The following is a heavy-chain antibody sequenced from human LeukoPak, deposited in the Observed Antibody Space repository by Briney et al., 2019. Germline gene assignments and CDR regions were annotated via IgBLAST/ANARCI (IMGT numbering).Heavy chain of an antibody. CDR3: ARKSRYYGSGSYQGWFDP. CDR2: INHSGST. CDR1: GGSFSGYY. D-gene: IGHD3-10*01. Sequence: SETLSLTCAVSGGSFSGYYWSWIRQPPGKGLEWIGEINHSGSTNYNPSLKSRVTISVDTSKNQFSLKLSSVTAADTAVYYCARKSRYYGSGSYQGWFDPWGQGTLVTVSS. V-gene: IGHV4-34*01. J-gene: IGHJ5*02.